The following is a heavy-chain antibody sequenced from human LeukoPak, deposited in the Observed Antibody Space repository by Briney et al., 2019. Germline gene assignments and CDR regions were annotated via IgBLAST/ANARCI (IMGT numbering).Heavy chain of an antibody. CDR2: IYSGGST. Sequence: GGSLRLSCAASGFTVSNNYMSWVRQAPGKGLEWVSVIYSGGSTYYADSVKGRFTISIDNSKNTLYLQMNSLRAEDTAVYYCARGSSGLYYYYYMDVWGKGTTVTVSS. J-gene: IGHJ6*03. CDR1: GFTVSNNY. CDR3: ARGSSGLYYYYYMDV. V-gene: IGHV3-53*01. D-gene: IGHD6-19*01.